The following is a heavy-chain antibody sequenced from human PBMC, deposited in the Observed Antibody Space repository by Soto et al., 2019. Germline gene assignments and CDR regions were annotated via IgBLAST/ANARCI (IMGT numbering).Heavy chain of an antibody. Sequence: PGGSLRLSCAASGFTFSTYNMSWVRQAPGKGLEWVSSISTDSDYIYYADSLKGRFTISRDNAKNSLYLQMISLRAEDTAVYYCATVRSDEIAFDTWGQGTKVTVSS. CDR1: GFTFSTYN. V-gene: IGHV3-21*01. CDR3: ATVRSDEIAFDT. D-gene: IGHD2-15*01. CDR2: ISTDSDYI. J-gene: IGHJ3*02.